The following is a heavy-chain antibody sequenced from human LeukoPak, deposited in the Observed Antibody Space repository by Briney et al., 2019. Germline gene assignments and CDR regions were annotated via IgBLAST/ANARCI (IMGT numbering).Heavy chain of an antibody. D-gene: IGHD3-3*01. CDR2: IYSGGST. J-gene: IGHJ3*02. CDR1: GFTVSSNY. CDR3: ARGVFTIFGVGGLGAFDI. V-gene: IGHV3-53*01. Sequence: GGSLRLSCAASGFTVSSNYMSWVRQAPGKGLEWVSVIYSGGSTYYADSVKGRFTISRDNSKNTLYLQMNSLRAEDTAVYYCARGVFTIFGVGGLGAFDIWGQGTMVTVSS.